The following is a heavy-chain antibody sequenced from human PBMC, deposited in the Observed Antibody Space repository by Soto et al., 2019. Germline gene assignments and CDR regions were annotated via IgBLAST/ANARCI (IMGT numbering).Heavy chain of an antibody. CDR3: ASKCYYDSSGHCDY. D-gene: IGHD3-22*01. V-gene: IGHV1-18*01. Sequence: WASVKVSCKASGYTFTSYGISWVRQALGQGLEWMGWISAYNGNTNYAQKLQGRVTMTTDTSTSTAYMELRSLRSDDTAVYYCASKCYYDSSGHCDYWGQGTLVIVSA. CDR2: ISAYNGNT. J-gene: IGHJ4*02. CDR1: GYTFTSYG.